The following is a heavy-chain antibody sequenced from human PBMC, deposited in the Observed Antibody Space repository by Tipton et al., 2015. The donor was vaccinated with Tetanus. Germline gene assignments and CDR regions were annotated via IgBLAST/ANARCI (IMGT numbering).Heavy chain of an antibody. CDR2: VYSSGST. J-gene: IGHJ4*02. CDR3: ARDQARGARGWNYFDF. CDR1: TDSISSTSYY. D-gene: IGHD1-26*01. V-gene: IGHV4-39*07. Sequence: TLSLTCTVFTDSISSTSYYWVWLRQPPGKGLEWIGNVYSSGSTYYNPSLRSRVTISVDTSKNQFSLKLNSVTAADTAVYYCARDQARGARGWNYFDFWGQGTLVTVSP.